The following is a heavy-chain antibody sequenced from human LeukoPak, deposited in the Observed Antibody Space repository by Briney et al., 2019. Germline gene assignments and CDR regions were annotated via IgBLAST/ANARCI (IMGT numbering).Heavy chain of an antibody. CDR1: GGTFSSYA. D-gene: IGHD3-10*01. V-gene: IGHV1-69*13. CDR3: ARDHAGTMVRGFGP. Sequence: SVKVSCKASGGTFSSYAISWVRQAPGQGLEWMGGIIPIFGTANYAQKFQGRVTITADESTSTAYMELSSLRSEDTAVYYCARDHAGTMVRGFGPWGQGTLVTVSS. J-gene: IGHJ5*02. CDR2: IIPIFGTA.